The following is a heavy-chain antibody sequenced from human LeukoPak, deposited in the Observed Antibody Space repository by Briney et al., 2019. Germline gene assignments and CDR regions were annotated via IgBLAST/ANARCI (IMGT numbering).Heavy chain of an antibody. Sequence: ASVKVSCKASGYTFTGYYMHWVRQAPGQGLEWMGRINPNSGGTNYAQKFQGRVTMTRDTSISTAYMELSRLRSDDTAVYYSARVVRDCSSTSCYAGSTDYYYYMDVWGKGTTVTVSS. D-gene: IGHD2-2*01. CDR2: INPNSGGT. V-gene: IGHV1-2*06. J-gene: IGHJ6*03. CDR3: ARVVRDCSSTSCYAGSTDYYYYMDV. CDR1: GYTFTGYY.